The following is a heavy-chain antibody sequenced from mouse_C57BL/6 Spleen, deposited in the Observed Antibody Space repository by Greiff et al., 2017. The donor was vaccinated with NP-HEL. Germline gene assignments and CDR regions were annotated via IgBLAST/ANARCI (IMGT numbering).Heavy chain of an antibody. CDR3: ARPLLRDYDELAY. Sequence: EVKLVESGGDLVKPGGSLKLSCAASGFTFSSYGMSWVRQTPDKRLEWVATISSGGSYTYYPDSVKGRFTISRDNAKNTLYLQMSSLKSEDTAMYYCARPLLRDYDELAYWGQGTLVTVSA. V-gene: IGHV5-6*02. D-gene: IGHD2-4*01. J-gene: IGHJ3*01. CDR2: ISSGGSYT. CDR1: GFTFSSYG.